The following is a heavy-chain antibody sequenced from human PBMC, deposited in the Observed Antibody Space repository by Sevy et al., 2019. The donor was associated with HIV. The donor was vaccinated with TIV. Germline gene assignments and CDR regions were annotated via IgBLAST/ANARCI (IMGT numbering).Heavy chain of an antibody. Sequence: GGSLRLSCVASGFTFDDYAMHWVRQAPGKGLEWVSGISWNSGSIGYEDSVKGRFTNSRDNAKNSLYLHMNSLRAEDTALYYCAKSQFFDYWGQGTLVTVSS. CDR2: ISWNSGSI. V-gene: IGHV3-9*01. CDR1: GFTFDDYA. CDR3: AKSQFFDY. J-gene: IGHJ4*02.